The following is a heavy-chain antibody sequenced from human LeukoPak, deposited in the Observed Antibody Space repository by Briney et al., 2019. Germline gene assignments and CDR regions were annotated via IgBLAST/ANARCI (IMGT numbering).Heavy chain of an antibody. J-gene: IGHJ4*02. CDR3: ARGTIAAALVVDY. Sequence: GESLKISCKGSGYDFTTYWIGWVRQMPGKGLEWMGIIYPGDSDTRYSPSFQGHVTISADKSISTAYLQWSSLKASDTAMYYCARGTIAAALVVDYWGQGTLVTVSS. CDR2: IYPGDSDT. D-gene: IGHD6-13*01. V-gene: IGHV5-51*01. CDR1: GYDFTTYW.